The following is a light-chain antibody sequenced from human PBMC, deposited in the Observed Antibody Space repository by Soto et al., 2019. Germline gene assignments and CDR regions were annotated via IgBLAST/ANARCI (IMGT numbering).Light chain of an antibody. Sequence: ESVLTQSPATLSLSPGGRCTLSCMAIQSVSSYLAWYQQKAGQAPRLLIYYASNRATGIPARYSGSGSGTDFTLTISSLEPEDFAVYYCQQRSNSPRFFGPGTKVDIK. CDR1: QSVSSY. CDR2: YAS. V-gene: IGKV3-11*01. CDR3: QQRSNSPRF. J-gene: IGKJ3*01.